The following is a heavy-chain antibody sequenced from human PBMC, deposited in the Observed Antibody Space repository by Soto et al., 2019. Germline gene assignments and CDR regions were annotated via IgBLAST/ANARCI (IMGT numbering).Heavy chain of an antibody. CDR2: IYYSGST. V-gene: IGHV4-31*03. CDR1: GGSSSSGGYY. CDR3: AREGDLGGYFDY. J-gene: IGHJ4*02. Sequence: QVQLQESGPGLVKPSQTLSLTCTVSGGSSSSGGYYGSWIRQHPGKGLEWIGYIYYSGSTYYNPSLKSRVTISVDTSKNQFSLKLSSVTAADTAVYYCAREGDLGGYFDYWGQGTLVTVSS. D-gene: IGHD3-16*01.